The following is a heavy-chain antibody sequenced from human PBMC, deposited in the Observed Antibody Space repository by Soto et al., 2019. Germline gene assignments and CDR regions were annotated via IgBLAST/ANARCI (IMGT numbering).Heavy chain of an antibody. D-gene: IGHD6-19*01. CDR1: GGSLTSFY. CDR2: IYHSGST. J-gene: IGHJ3*02. Sequence: SETLSLTCSVSGGSLTSFYWSWFRQPPGKGLEWIGDIYHSGSTNYNPSLKSRVTMSVDTSMNQFSLKLSSVTAADTAVYYCAISLSGQWLVRGGAFDIWGQGTMVTVSS. CDR3: AISLSGQWLVRGGAFDI. V-gene: IGHV4-59*08.